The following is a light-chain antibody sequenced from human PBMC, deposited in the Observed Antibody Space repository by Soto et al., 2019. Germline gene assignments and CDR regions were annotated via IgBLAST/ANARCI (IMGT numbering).Light chain of an antibody. V-gene: IGKV3-20*01. J-gene: IGKJ1*01. Sequence: EILLTQSPDSLSLSPGDRATLSCRASQSFSSTFFAWYQQKPGQAPRLLIYGASSRATGIPDRFSGSGSGTDFTRTISRLEREDLAVYYCQQYASWVTFGQGTKVEIK. CDR3: QQYASWVT. CDR2: GAS. CDR1: QSFSSTF.